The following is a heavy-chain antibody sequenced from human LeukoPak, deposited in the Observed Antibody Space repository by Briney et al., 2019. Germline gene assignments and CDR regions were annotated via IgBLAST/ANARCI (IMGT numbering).Heavy chain of an antibody. CDR1: GGSFSGYY. CDR2: INHSGST. V-gene: IGHV4-34*01. D-gene: IGHD2-2*01. CDR3: ASRRRYCSSTSCFPNWFDP. J-gene: IGHJ5*02. Sequence: PSETLSLTCAVYGGSFSGYYWSWIRQPPGKGLEWIGEINHSGSTNYNPSLKSRVTISVDTSKNQFSLKLSSVTAADTAVYYCASRRRYCSSTSCFPNWFDPWGQGTLVTVSS.